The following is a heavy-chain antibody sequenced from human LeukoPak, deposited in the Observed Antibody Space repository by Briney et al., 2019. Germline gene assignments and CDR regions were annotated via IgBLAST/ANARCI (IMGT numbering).Heavy chain of an antibody. CDR3: ARSGSGWYEGFDY. Sequence: LSLTCTVSGGSINSGAHYWSWVRQAPGKGLEWVAVISYDGSNEYYADSVKGRFTISRDNSKNTLYLQMNSLRAEDTAVYYCARSGSGWYEGFDYWGQGTLVTVSS. J-gene: IGHJ4*02. D-gene: IGHD6-19*01. CDR2: ISYDGSNE. V-gene: IGHV3-30-3*01. CDR1: GGSINSGA.